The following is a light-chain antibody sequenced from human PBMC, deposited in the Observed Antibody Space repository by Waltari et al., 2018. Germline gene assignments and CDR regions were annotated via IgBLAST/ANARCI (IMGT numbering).Light chain of an antibody. J-gene: IGKJ2*01. CDR2: GAS. CDR1: QSLNYW. Sequence: DIQMTQSPSSVSASVGDSVTIACRASQSLNYWIACYQQIPGKAPKLLIHGASLLQSGVPLRFSGSGSGTNFTLTISGLQPEDFATYYCQQANSFPRTFGQGTKVEI. V-gene: IGKV1-12*01. CDR3: QQANSFPRT.